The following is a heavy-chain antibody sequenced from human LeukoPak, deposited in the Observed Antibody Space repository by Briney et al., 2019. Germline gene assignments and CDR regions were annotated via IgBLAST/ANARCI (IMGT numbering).Heavy chain of an antibody. CDR2: ISYDGSKK. CDR1: GFTFSRYA. Sequence: GGSLRLSCAASGFTFSRYAMHWVRQAPGKGLQWVTLISYDGSKKSFADSVKGRFTISRDNAKNSLYLQMNSLRAEDTAVYYCARAFGQQQLVPTGFDYWGQGTLVTVSS. CDR3: ARAFGQQQLVPTGFDY. V-gene: IGHV3-30*03. D-gene: IGHD6-13*01. J-gene: IGHJ4*02.